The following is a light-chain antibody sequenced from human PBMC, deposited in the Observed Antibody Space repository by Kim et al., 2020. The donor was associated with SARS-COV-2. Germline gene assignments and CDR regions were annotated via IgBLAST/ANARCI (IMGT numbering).Light chain of an antibody. CDR2: DVS. Sequence: DVQMTQSPSSLSASVVDRVTITCQASQDISHSLNWYQQKPGKAPNLLIYDVSNLKTGVPSRFRGSGSGTDFTFTISGLQPEDIATYFCQQYRNLPYTFGQGTKLEI. CDR1: QDISHS. V-gene: IGKV1-33*01. J-gene: IGKJ2*01. CDR3: QQYRNLPYT.